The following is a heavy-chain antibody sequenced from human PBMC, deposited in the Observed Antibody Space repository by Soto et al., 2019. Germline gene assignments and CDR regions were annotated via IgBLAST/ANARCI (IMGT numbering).Heavy chain of an antibody. J-gene: IGHJ4*02. D-gene: IGHD1-1*01. CDR3: ARDNWNDKIDY. CDR1: GFTVSSNY. V-gene: IGHV3-53*04. Sequence: PGGSLRLSCAASGFTVSSNYMSWVRQAPGKGLEWVSVIYSGGNTYYADSVKGRFTISRHNSKNTLYLQMSSLRTEDTAVYYCARDNWNDKIDYWGQGTLVTVSS. CDR2: IYSGGNT.